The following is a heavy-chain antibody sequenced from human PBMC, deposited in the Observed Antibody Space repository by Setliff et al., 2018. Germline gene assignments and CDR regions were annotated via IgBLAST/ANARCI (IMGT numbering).Heavy chain of an antibody. V-gene: IGHV3-21*01. D-gene: IGHD3-10*01. J-gene: IGHJ4*02. Sequence: PGGSLRLSCAASGFSFSDYSMNWVRQAPGKGLEWVSSISSSSTYIFYADSVRGRFTVSRDNAKNSLYLQMNSLRAEDTAIYYCGPGGKGLLENWGQGTLVTSPQ. CDR3: GPGGKGLLEN. CDR1: GFSFSDYS. CDR2: ISSSSTYI.